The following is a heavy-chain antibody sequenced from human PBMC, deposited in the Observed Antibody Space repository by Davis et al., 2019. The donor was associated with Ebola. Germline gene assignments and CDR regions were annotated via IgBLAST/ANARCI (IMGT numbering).Heavy chain of an antibody. CDR3: ARVPWSGYPDY. CDR2: INHSGST. CDR1: GGSFSGYY. J-gene: IGHJ4*02. D-gene: IGHD3-3*01. Sequence: PSETLSLTCAVYGGSFSGYYWSWIRQPPGKGLEWIGEINHSGSTNYNPSLKSRVTISVDTSKNQFSLKLSSVTAADTAVYYCARVPWSGYPDYWGQGTLVTVSS. V-gene: IGHV4-34*01.